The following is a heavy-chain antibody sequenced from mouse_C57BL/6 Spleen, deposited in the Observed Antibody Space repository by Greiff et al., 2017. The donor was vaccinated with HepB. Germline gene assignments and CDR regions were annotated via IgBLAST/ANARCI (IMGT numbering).Heavy chain of an antibody. CDR1: GFTFTDYY. V-gene: IGHV7-3*01. D-gene: IGHD1-1*01. CDR3: ARNYYGSYYFDY. Sequence: DVKLVESGGGLVQPGGSLSLSCAASGFTFTDYYMSWVRQPPGKALEWLGFIRNKANGYTTEYSASVKGRFTISRDNSQSILYLQMNALRAEDSATYYCARNYYGSYYFDYWGQGTTLTVSS. CDR2: IRNKANGYTT. J-gene: IGHJ2*01.